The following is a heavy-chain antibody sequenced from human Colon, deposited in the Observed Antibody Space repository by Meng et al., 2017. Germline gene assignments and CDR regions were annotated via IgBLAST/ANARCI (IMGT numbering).Heavy chain of an antibody. J-gene: IGHJ4*02. Sequence: ASVKVSCKASGFTFSNKSMHWLRQAPGQGLEWMGMINSSGTRTTFTQEFQGRVTLTRDTSTRTVYMELTTLRSEDTAVYYCATHALVADYFFDSWGQGTLVTVSS. CDR1: GFTFSNKS. D-gene: IGHD3-16*01. CDR2: INSSGTRT. V-gene: IGHV1-46*01. CDR3: ATHALVADYFFDS.